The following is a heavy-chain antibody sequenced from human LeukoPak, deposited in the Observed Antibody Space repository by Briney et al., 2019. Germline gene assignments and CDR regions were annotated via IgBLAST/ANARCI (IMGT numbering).Heavy chain of an antibody. CDR3: ARRTDYGDPQVKLDY. CDR1: GFTFSTYG. V-gene: IGHV3-23*01. J-gene: IGHJ4*02. D-gene: IGHD4-17*01. Sequence: GGSLRLSCAASGFTFSTYGMNWVRQAPGKGLEWVSAVTDNGGSTYYADSVKGRFTISRDNSKNTLYLQTNSLRAGDTAVYYCARRTDYGDPQVKLDYWGQGTLVTVSS. CDR2: VTDNGGST.